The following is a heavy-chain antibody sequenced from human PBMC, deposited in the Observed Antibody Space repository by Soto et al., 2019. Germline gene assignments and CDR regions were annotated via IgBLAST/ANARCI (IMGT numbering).Heavy chain of an antibody. CDR1: GGVVIGGC. CDR2: IYYSGST. D-gene: IGHD3-10*01. CDR3: ARLAGTYPLYSFYYYTDA. J-gene: IGHJ6*03. Sequence: SETLCLSFVVCGGVVIGGCWGWIRQPPGKGLEWIGYIYYSGSTKYNPSLESRVTISVDMSKSQFFLMLGSVTAADTAVYYCARLAGTYPLYSFYYYTDAWGKGTTVTVSS. V-gene: IGHV4-59*08.